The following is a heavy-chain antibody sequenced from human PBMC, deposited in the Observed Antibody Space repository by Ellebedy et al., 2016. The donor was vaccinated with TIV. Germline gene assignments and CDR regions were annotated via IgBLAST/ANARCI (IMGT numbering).Heavy chain of an antibody. CDR2: ISGGGGSK. V-gene: IGHV3-48*03. CDR1: GFTFSGYE. Sequence: GESLKISCAASGFTFSGYEMNWVRQAPGKGLEWISYISGGGGSKNYADSVQGRVTISRDNARKSLYLHMNKRKVEETALYNCARDLRGPGANWGQGTLVTVPS. CDR3: ARDLRGPGAN. D-gene: IGHD1-26*01. J-gene: IGHJ4*02.